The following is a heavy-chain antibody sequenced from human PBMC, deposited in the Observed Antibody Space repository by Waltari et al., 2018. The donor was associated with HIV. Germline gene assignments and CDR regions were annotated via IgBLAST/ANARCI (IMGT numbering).Heavy chain of an antibody. CDR3: ARDADDYYDSSGYDWFDP. V-gene: IGHV1-3*01. CDR1: GYTFTSYA. D-gene: IGHD3-22*01. CDR2: INAGNGKT. J-gene: IGHJ5*02. Sequence: QVQLVQSGAEVKKPGASVKVSCKASGYTFTSYAMHWVRQAPGQRLEWMGWINAGNGKTKYSQKFQGRVTITRDTSASTAYMELSSLRSEDTAVYYCARDADDYYDSSGYDWFDPWGQGTLVTVSS.